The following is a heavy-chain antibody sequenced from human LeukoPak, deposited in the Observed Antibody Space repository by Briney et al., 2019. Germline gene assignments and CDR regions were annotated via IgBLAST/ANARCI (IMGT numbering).Heavy chain of an antibody. V-gene: IGHV1-69*13. CDR2: IIPIFGTA. CDR1: GGTFSSYA. CDR3: AGGGVVVPAARSYYYYYMDV. Sequence: ASVKVSCKASGGTFSSYAISWVRQAPGQGLEWMGGIIPIFGTANYAQKFQGRVTITADESTSTAYMELSSLRSEDTAVYYCAGGGVVVPAARSYYYYYMDVWGKGTTVTVSS. J-gene: IGHJ6*03. D-gene: IGHD2-2*01.